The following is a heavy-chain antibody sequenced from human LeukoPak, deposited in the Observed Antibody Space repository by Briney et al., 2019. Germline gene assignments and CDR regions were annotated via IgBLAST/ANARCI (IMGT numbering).Heavy chain of an antibody. J-gene: IGHJ4*02. CDR3: ASVHGYGDYFDY. CDR1: GYTFTGYY. D-gene: IGHD4-17*01. V-gene: IGHV1-2*02. Sequence: ASLKVSCAASGYTFTGYYMHWVRQAPGKGLEWMGWISPKSGGTKYAQKFKGRVTMSRDTSIATAYMEVSRLRFDDTAVYYCASVHGYGDYFDYWGQGTLLTVSS. CDR2: ISPKSGGT.